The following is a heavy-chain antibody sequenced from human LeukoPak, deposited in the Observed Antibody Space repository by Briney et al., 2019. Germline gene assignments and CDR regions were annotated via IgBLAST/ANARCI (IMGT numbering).Heavy chain of an antibody. CDR2: IYHSGST. CDR3: ARFELELPFDY. CDR1: GGSISSGGYY. Sequence: PSETLSLTCTVSGGSISSGGYYWSCIRQPPGKGLEWIGYIYHSGSTYYNPSLKSRVTISVDRSKNQFSLKLSSVTAADTAVYYSARFELELPFDYWGQGTLVTVSS. V-gene: IGHV4-30-2*01. J-gene: IGHJ4*02. D-gene: IGHD1-7*01.